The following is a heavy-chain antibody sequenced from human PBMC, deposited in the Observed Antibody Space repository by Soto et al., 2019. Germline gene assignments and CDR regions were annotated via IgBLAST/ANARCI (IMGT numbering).Heavy chain of an antibody. Sequence: SETLSLTCTVSGGSISSGDYYWSWIRQPPGKGLEWIGYIYYSGSTYYNPSLKSRVTISVDTSKNQFSLKLGSVTAADTAVYYCARAWVISTSCYTPWGQGTLVTVSS. V-gene: IGHV4-30-4*01. CDR1: GGSISSGDYY. CDR2: IYYSGST. J-gene: IGHJ5*02. CDR3: ARAWVISTSCYTP. D-gene: IGHD2-2*02.